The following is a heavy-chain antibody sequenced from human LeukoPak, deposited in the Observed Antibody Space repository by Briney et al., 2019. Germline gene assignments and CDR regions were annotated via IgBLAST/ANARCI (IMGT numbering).Heavy chain of an antibody. CDR3: ARDHDGAFDY. V-gene: IGHV4-31*03. CDR1: GGSINSGGYY. J-gene: IGHJ4*02. D-gene: IGHD3-16*01. Sequence: SETLSLTCTVSGGSINSGGYYWSWIRQHPGKGLEWIGYIYYSGSTYYNPSLKSRITVSVDTSKNQFSLKLSSVTAADAAVYYCARDHDGAFDYWGQGILVTVSS. CDR2: IYYSGST.